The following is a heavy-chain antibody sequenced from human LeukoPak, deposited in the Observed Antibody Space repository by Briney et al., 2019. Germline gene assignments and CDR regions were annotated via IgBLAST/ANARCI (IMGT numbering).Heavy chain of an antibody. CDR1: GFTFSRYA. Sequence: GGSLGLSCAASGFTFSRYAMSWVRQAPGKGLEWVSGLGGSGGNTYYADSVKGRFTISRDNSKNTLYLQMNSLRAEDTAVYYCAKKGATVLYGEYRGYYYVMYVWGQGTTVTVSS. CDR3: AKKGATVLYGEYRGYYYVMYV. CDR2: LGGSGGNT. V-gene: IGHV3-23*01. J-gene: IGHJ6*02. D-gene: IGHD4-17*01.